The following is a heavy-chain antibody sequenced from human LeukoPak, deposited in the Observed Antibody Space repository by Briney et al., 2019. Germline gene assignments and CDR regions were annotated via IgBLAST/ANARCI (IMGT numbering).Heavy chain of an antibody. CDR2: ISSSSISSINI. Sequence: GGSLRLSCAASGFTFSSYTMNWVRQAPGKGLEWVSSISSSSISSINIYYGDSVKGRFTISRDNAKNSLYLQMNSLRAEDTAVYYCTKVRVATKLTTELDYWGQGTLVTVSS. CDR1: GFTFSSYT. V-gene: IGHV3-21*04. J-gene: IGHJ4*02. D-gene: IGHD4-17*01. CDR3: TKVRVATKLTTELDY.